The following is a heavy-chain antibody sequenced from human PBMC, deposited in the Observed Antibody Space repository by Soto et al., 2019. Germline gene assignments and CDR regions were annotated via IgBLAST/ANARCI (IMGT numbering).Heavy chain of an antibody. CDR2: IVGSGGRT. J-gene: IGHJ4*02. V-gene: IGHV3-23*01. CDR1: GFTFSAFA. CDR3: AKDPAGMYSSGWSQSFDF. D-gene: IGHD6-19*01. Sequence: EVQLLESGGGLVQPGGSLTLSCAASGFTFSAFALSWVRQAPEEGLEWVSGIVGSGGRTYYADSVKGRFTISRDNSKNTVYLQMSSLRAEDTAMYYCAKDPAGMYSSGWSQSFDFWGQGTQVTVSS.